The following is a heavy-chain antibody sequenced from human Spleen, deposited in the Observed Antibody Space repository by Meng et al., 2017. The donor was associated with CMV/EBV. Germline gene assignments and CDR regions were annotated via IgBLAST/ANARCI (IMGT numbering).Heavy chain of an antibody. Sequence: ASVKVSCKVSGYTFTTYGISWVRQAPGQGLEWMGGISAYNGNTNYAQKLQGRVTMTTDTSTSTAYMDLRSLRSDDTAVYYCARVQPDYFYYGLDVWGQGTSVTVSS. D-gene: IGHD2-2*01. V-gene: IGHV1-18*01. CDR1: GYTFTTYG. CDR3: ARVQPDYFYYGLDV. CDR2: ISAYNGNT. J-gene: IGHJ6*02.